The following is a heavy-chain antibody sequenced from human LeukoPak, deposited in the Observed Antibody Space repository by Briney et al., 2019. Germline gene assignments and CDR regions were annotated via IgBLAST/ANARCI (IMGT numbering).Heavy chain of an antibody. CDR1: GYTFTSYY. Sequence: ASVKVSCKASGYTFTSYYMHWVRQAPGQGLDWMGIINPSGGSTSYAQKFQGRVTMTRDMSTSTVYMELSSLRSEDTAVYYCARKHTNNDAFDIWGQGTMVTVSS. CDR3: ARKHTNNDAFDI. J-gene: IGHJ3*02. V-gene: IGHV1-46*01. D-gene: IGHD1-1*01. CDR2: INPSGGST.